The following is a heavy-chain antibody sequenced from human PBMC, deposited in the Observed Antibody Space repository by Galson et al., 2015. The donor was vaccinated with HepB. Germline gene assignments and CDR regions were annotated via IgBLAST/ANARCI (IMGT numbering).Heavy chain of an antibody. CDR3: AGEGWELSYFDY. J-gene: IGHJ4*02. CDR2: ISAYNGNT. Sequence: SVKVSCKASGYTFTTYTISWVRRAPGQGLEWMGWISAYNGNTNYAQKFQGRVTMTTDTSTSTAYMELRSLRSDDTAVYYCAGEGWELSYFDYWGQGSLVTVPS. CDR1: GYTFTTYT. D-gene: IGHD1-26*01. V-gene: IGHV1-18*01.